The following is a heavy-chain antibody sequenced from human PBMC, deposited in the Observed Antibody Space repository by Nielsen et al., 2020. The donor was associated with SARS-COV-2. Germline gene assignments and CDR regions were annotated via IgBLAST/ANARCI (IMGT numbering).Heavy chain of an antibody. CDR1: GGSISSSSYY. Sequence: SETLSLTCTVSGGSISSSSYYWGWIRQPPGKGLEWIGSIYYSGSTYYNPSLKSRVTISVDTSKNQFSLKLSSVTAADTAVYYCARHERRYSSFDYWGQGTLVTVSS. CDR2: IYYSGST. J-gene: IGHJ4*02. V-gene: IGHV4-39*01. D-gene: IGHD6-13*01. CDR3: ARHERRYSSFDY.